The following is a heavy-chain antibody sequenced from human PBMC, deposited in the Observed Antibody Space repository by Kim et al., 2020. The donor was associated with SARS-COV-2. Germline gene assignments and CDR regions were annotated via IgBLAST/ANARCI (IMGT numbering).Heavy chain of an antibody. J-gene: IGHJ4*02. CDR3: ARGPQLSGSYRLDFDY. CDR1: GGSISSYY. Sequence: SETLSLTCTVSGGSISSYYWSWIRQPPGKGLEWIGYIYYSGSTNYNPSLKSRVTISVDTSKNQFSLKLSSVTAADTAVYYCARGPQLSGSYRLDFDYWGQGTLVTVSS. CDR2: IYYSGST. V-gene: IGHV4-59*01. D-gene: IGHD1-26*01.